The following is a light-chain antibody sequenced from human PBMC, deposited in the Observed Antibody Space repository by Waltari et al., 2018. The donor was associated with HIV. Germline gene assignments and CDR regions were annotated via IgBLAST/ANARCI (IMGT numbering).Light chain of an antibody. J-gene: IGLJ3*02. V-gene: IGLV1-40*01. Sequence: QSALTQPPSVSGAPGQRVTISCTGSSSNIGAGYDVHWYQQVPGTAPKLLIYGNCNRPSGGPYRFSGSKSGTSASLAVTGLQAEDEADYYCQSYDSSLSGGVFGGGTKLTVL. CDR3: QSYDSSLSGGV. CDR1: SSNIGAGYD. CDR2: GNC.